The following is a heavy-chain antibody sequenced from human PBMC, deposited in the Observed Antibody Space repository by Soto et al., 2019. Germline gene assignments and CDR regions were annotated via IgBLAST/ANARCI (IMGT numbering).Heavy chain of an antibody. D-gene: IGHD6-13*01. Sequence: PSETLSLTCTVSGVSISSGGYYWSWIRQHPGKGLEWIGYIYYSGSTYYNPSLKSRVTISVDKSKNQFSLKLSSVTAADTAVYYCARAAAAGAAINYYYYGMDVWGQGTTVTVSS. CDR2: IYYSGST. J-gene: IGHJ6*02. V-gene: IGHV4-31*03. CDR1: GVSISSGGYY. CDR3: ARAAAAGAAINYYYYGMDV.